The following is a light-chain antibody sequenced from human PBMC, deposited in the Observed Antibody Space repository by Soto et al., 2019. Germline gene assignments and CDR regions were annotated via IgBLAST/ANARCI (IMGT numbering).Light chain of an antibody. CDR1: QSISSSY. Sequence: EIVLTQSTGTLSLSPGGRATLSYRASQSISSSYLAWYQQKPGQAPRLLIYGASSRATGIPDRFSGSGSGTDFTLTISRLEPEDFAVYYCQQYGSSPFTFGPGTKVDIK. CDR3: QQYGSSPFT. V-gene: IGKV3-20*01. J-gene: IGKJ3*01. CDR2: GAS.